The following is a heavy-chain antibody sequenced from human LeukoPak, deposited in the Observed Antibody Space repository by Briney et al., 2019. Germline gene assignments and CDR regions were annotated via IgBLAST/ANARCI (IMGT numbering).Heavy chain of an antibody. Sequence: SDTLSLTCAVPGDSISYCYWTWIRQSAGKGLEWIGRVFISGSTNYNPSLQGRVTMSVDRSKSQFSLSLSSVTAADTAVYYCVRQGYNYGAFSAWGQGTLVTVSS. CDR3: VRQGYNYGAFSA. D-gene: IGHD5-18*01. CDR2: VFISGST. CDR1: GDSISYCY. V-gene: IGHV4-4*07. J-gene: IGHJ4*02.